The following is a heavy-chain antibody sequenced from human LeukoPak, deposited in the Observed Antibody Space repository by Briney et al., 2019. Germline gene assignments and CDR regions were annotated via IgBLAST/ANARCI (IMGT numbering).Heavy chain of an antibody. CDR3: ARGSPPNSHNDY. Sequence: PGGSLRLSCAASGFTFSSYAMSWVRQAPGKGLEWVSSISSSSSYIYYADSVKGRFTISRDNAKNSLYLQMNSLRAEDTAVYYCARGSPPNSHNDYWGQGTLVTVSS. CDR2: ISSSSSYI. D-gene: IGHD4-23*01. V-gene: IGHV3-21*01. J-gene: IGHJ4*02. CDR1: GFTFSSYA.